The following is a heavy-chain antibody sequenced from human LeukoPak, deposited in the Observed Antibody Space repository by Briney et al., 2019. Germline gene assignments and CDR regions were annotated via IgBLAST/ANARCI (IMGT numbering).Heavy chain of an antibody. V-gene: IGHV3-23*01. J-gene: IGHJ6*03. CDR3: ARAPISSADYYYYMAV. D-gene: IGHD2-2*01. Sequence: PGGSLRLSCAASGFTFSSYAMSWVRQAPGKGLEWVSAISGSGGSTYYADSVKGRFTISRDNSKNTLYLQMNSLRPEDTAVYYCARAPISSADYYYYMAVWGKGTTVTVSS. CDR1: GFTFSSYA. CDR2: ISGSGGST.